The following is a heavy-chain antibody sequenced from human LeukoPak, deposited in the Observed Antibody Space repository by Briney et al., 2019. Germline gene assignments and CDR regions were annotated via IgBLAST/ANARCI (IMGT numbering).Heavy chain of an antibody. V-gene: IGHV3-74*01. CDR2: LNSDGGGG. CDR3: ARSSYPLHFDY. J-gene: IGHJ4*02. Sequence: GGSLRLSCAASGFSFSSYWMHWVRQAPGRGLVWVSRLNSDGGGGTYADFVKGRFTISTDNAKNTLYLQMNSLSAEDTAVYFCARSSYPLHFDYWGQGTLVTVSS. CDR1: GFSFSSYW.